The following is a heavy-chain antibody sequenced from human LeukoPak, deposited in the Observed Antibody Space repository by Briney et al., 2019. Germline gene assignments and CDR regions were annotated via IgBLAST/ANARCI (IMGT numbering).Heavy chain of an antibody. CDR3: ARLGRTNGYPPKYYYGMDV. CDR2: IHHSGNT. Sequence: PSETLSLTCSVSGGSVRSYYWTWIRQPPGKGLEWIGYIHHSGNTNYNPSLKGRVTISVDTSKNHLSLKVTSVTVAGTALYYCARLGRTNGYPPKYYYGMDVWGQGTTVSASS. CDR1: GGSVRSYY. D-gene: IGHD5-24*01. J-gene: IGHJ6*02. V-gene: IGHV4-59*08.